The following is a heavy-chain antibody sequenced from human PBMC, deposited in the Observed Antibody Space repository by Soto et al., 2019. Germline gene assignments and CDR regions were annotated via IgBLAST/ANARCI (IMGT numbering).Heavy chain of an antibody. V-gene: IGHV3-7*05. CDR1: GFTFSSYW. Sequence: EVQLVESGGGLVQPGGSLRLSCAASGFTFSSYWMSWVRQAPGKGLEWVAHIKGDGSGIEFVDSVKGRFTISRDNAKNSLFMQMTSLRADDTSVYYCARGHYGLDVCGHGTTVIVSS. CDR3: ARGHYGLDV. CDR2: IKGDGSGI. J-gene: IGHJ6*02.